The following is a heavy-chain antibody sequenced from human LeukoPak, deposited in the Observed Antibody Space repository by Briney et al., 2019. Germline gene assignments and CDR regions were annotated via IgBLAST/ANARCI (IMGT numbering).Heavy chain of an antibody. V-gene: IGHV3-72*01. J-gene: IGHJ4*02. CDR3: AKDRWETSGWSHDN. CDR1: GFTFSDHY. Sequence: GGSLRLSCAASGFTFSDHYMDWVRQAPGKGLEWVGRTKNKANSYTTEYAASVKGRFTISRDDSKNSLYLQMNSLRGEDTAVYYCAKDRWETSGWSHDNWGQGTLVTVSS. CDR2: TKNKANSYTT. D-gene: IGHD6-19*01.